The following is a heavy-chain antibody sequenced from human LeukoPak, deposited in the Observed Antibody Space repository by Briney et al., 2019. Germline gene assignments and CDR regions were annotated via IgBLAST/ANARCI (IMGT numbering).Heavy chain of an antibody. CDR1: GGTXSSYA. CDR2: IIPIFGTA. D-gene: IGHD2-2*01. J-gene: IGHJ3*02. V-gene: IGHV1-69*13. Sequence: SVKVSCKASGGTXSSYAISWVRQAPGQGLEWMGGIIPIFGTANYAQKFQGRVTITADESTSTAYMELSSLRSEDTAVYYCARDFLRNEYASDAFDIWGQGTMVTVSS. CDR3: ARDFLRNEYASDAFDI.